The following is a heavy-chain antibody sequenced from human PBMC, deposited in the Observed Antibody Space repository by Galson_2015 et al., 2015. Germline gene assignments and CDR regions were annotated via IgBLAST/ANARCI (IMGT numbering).Heavy chain of an antibody. CDR2: IYSGGNT. D-gene: IGHD3-16*01. Sequence: SLRLSCAASGFTVNSNYMSWVRQAPGKGLEWVSVIYSGGNTYYADSVKGRFTISRDNSKNTVYLQMNSLRAEDTAVYYCARDYADTHVDYWGQGTLVTVSS. V-gene: IGHV3-53*01. CDR1: GFTVNSNY. CDR3: ARDYADTHVDY. J-gene: IGHJ4*02.